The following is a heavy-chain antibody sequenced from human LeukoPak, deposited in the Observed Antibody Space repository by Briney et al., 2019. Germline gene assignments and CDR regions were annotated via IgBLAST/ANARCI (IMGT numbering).Heavy chain of an antibody. J-gene: IGHJ3*02. V-gene: IGHV4-30-4*08. Sequence: SETLSLTCTVSGGSISSSDYYWSWIRQPPGKGLEWIGYIYYSGSTYYNPSLKSRVTISVDTSKNQFSLKLSSVTAADTAVYYCARLASDLDAFDIWGQGTMVTVSS. CDR1: GGSISSSDYY. CDR2: IYYSGST. CDR3: ARLASDLDAFDI.